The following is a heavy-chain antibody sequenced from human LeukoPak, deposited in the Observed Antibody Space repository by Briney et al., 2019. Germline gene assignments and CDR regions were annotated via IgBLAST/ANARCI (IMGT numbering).Heavy chain of an antibody. V-gene: IGHV3-7*01. J-gene: IGHJ4*02. CDR2: INQDGSEN. Sequence: GGSLRLSCAASGFTFSGYAMHWVRQAPGKGLEWVGNINQDGSENYYVDSVKGRFTMSRDNAKNSLYLQMNSLRAEDTAVYYCAKNYYDSSGTYWGQGTLVTVSS. D-gene: IGHD3-22*01. CDR3: AKNYYDSSGTY. CDR1: GFTFSGYA.